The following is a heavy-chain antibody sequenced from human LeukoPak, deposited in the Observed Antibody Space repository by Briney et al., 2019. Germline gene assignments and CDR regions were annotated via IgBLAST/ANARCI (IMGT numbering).Heavy chain of an antibody. CDR1: GGSISSYY. J-gene: IGHJ4*02. CDR2: IYTSGST. D-gene: IGHD3-3*01. V-gene: IGHV4-4*09. Sequence: SETLSLTCTVSGGSISSYYWRWIRQPPGKGLEWLGYIYTSGSTSYNPSLKSRVTISVDTSKNQFSLKLSSVTAADTAVYYCARQRMDFWSGYFDYWGQGTLVTVSS. CDR3: ARQRMDFWSGYFDY.